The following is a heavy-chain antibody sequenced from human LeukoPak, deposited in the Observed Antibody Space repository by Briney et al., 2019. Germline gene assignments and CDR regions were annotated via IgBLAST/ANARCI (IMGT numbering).Heavy chain of an antibody. J-gene: IGHJ4*02. D-gene: IGHD5-24*01. CDR2: IYHSGST. Sequence: GSLRLSCAASGFTFNSYWMSWVRQAPGKGLEWIGSIYHSGSTYYNPSLKSRVTISVDTSKNQFSLKLSSVTAADTAVYYCAREMATIFNYFDYWGQGTLVTVSS. V-gene: IGHV4-38-2*02. CDR1: GFTFNSYW. CDR3: AREMATIFNYFDY.